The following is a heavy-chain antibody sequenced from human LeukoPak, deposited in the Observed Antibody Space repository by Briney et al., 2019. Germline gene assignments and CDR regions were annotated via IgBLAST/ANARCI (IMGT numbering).Heavy chain of an antibody. CDR1: GFTVSSNY. CDR2: IYSGGST. CDR3: VKGLYYDILTGYYAAP. V-gene: IGHV3-53*05. D-gene: IGHD3-9*01. Sequence: GGSLRLSCAASGFTVSSNYMSWVRQAPGKGLEWVSLIYSGGSTYYADSVKGRFTISRDKSKNTLYLQMSSLRAEDTAVYYCVKGLYYDILTGYYAAPWGQGTLVTVSS. J-gene: IGHJ5*02.